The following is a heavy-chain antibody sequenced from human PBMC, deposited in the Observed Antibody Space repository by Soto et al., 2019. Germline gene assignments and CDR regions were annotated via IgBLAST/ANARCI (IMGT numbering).Heavy chain of an antibody. J-gene: IGHJ4*02. CDR3: AREPLTHYDFWSGYYTPYFDY. Sequence: GGSLRLSCAASGFTFSSYSMNWVRQAPGKGLEWVSYISSSSSTIYYADSVKGRFTISRDNAKNSLYLQMNSLRDEDTAVYYCAREPLTHYDFWSGYYTPYFDYWGQGTLVTVSS. V-gene: IGHV3-48*02. CDR2: ISSSSSTI. D-gene: IGHD3-3*01. CDR1: GFTFSSYS.